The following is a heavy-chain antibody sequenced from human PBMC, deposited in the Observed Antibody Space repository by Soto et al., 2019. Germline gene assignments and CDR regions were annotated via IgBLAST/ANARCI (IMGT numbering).Heavy chain of an antibody. CDR1: GGTFSKDA. D-gene: IGHD5-18*01. Sequence: QVQLVQSGAEVKKPGSSVTVSCKTSGGTFSKDAINCVRQAPGHGLEWMGLLIPVFGSPIYAQKFQGRIRITADESTSTAFMDLSSLRSEDTAVYYCTRVLGYTFEPGKTRYYAMDVWGQGTTVSVSS. J-gene: IGHJ6*02. CDR2: LIPVFGSP. V-gene: IGHV1-69*01. CDR3: TRVLGYTFEPGKTRYYAMDV.